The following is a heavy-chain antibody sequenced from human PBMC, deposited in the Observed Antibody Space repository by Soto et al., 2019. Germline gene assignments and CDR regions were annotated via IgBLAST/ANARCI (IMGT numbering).Heavy chain of an antibody. V-gene: IGHV4-59*01. Sequence: SETLSLTCTVSGGSISSYYWSWIRQPPGKGLEWIGYIYYSGSTNYNPSLKSRVTISVDTSKNQFSLKLSSVTAADTAVYYCARGGYSYGYGLYYYYGMDVWGQGTTVTVSS. J-gene: IGHJ6*02. CDR1: GGSISSYY. D-gene: IGHD5-18*01. CDR3: ARGGYSYGYGLYYYYGMDV. CDR2: IYYSGST.